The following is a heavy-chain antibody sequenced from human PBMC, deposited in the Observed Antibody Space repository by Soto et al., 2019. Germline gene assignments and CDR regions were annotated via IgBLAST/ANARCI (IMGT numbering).Heavy chain of an antibody. CDR2: VSGSSGSK. D-gene: IGHD1-7*01. V-gene: IGHV3-23*01. CDR1: GFTFSSYA. Sequence: EVQLLESGGGLVQPGGSLRLSCEASGFTFSSYAMSWVRQAPGKGLEWVSSVSGSSGSKSYADSVKGRFTISSDNSKSTVYLQKNSLRAEDTAVYYCAKDWCSGTTCYCLENWGQGTLVTVSS. J-gene: IGHJ4*02. CDR3: AKDWCSGTTCYCLEN.